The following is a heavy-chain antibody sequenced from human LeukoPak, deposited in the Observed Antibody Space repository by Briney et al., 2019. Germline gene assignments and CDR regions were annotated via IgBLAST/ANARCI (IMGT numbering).Heavy chain of an antibody. D-gene: IGHD3-10*01. Sequence: GGSLRLSCAASGFTFSSYEMNWVRQAPGKVLEWVSYISSSGSTIYYADSVKGRFTISRDNAKNSLYLQMNSLRAEDTALYYCAKDGSGSYYNPNWFDPWGQGTLVTVSS. CDR1: GFTFSSYE. CDR3: AKDGSGSYYNPNWFDP. V-gene: IGHV3-48*03. CDR2: ISSSGSTI. J-gene: IGHJ5*02.